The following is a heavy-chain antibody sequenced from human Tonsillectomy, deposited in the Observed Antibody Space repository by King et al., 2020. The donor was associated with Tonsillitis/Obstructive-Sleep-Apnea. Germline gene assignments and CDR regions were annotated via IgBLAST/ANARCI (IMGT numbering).Heavy chain of an antibody. D-gene: IGHD5-12*01. V-gene: IGHV3-49*05. Sequence: VQLVESGGGLVKPGRSLRLSCTASGFTFGDYALNWFRQAPGKGLEWVGFIRSKPYGGTREYAASVKGRFTISRDDSKSIAYLQMNSLKTEDTAVYYCTREREYSGYDHAYYSYMAVWGKGTTVTVSS. J-gene: IGHJ6*03. CDR3: TREREYSGYDHAYYSYMAV. CDR1: GFTFGDYA. CDR2: IRSKPYGGTR.